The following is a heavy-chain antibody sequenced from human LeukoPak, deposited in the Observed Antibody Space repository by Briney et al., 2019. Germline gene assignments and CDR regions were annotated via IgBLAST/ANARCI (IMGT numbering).Heavy chain of an antibody. V-gene: IGHV4-61*02. CDR2: IYTSGST. J-gene: IGHJ4*02. CDR3: ARDVLWFGELFLLSHFDY. CDR1: GGSISSGSYY. D-gene: IGHD3-10*01. Sequence: SQTLSLTCTVSGGSISSGSYYWSWIRQPAGKGLEWIGRIYTSGSTYYNPSLKSRVTISVDTSKNQFSLKLSSVTAADTAVYYCARDVLWFGELFLLSHFDYWGQGTLVTVSS.